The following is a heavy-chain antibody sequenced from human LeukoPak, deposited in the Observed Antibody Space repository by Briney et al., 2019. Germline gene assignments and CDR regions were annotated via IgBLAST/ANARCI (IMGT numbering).Heavy chain of an antibody. V-gene: IGHV3-30*18. Sequence: PGRSLRLSCAASGFTFSSYGMHWVRQAPGKGLEWVAVISYDGSNKYFADSVKGRFTISRDNSKNTLYLQMNSLRAEDTAVYYCAKDKRDSSGYYYAFDIWGQGTMVTVSS. D-gene: IGHD3-22*01. CDR3: AKDKRDSSGYYYAFDI. J-gene: IGHJ3*02. CDR2: ISYDGSNK. CDR1: GFTFSSYG.